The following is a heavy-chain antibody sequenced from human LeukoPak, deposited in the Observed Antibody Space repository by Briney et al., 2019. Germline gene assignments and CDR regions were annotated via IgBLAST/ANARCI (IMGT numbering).Heavy chain of an antibody. CDR2: ISGSGGST. J-gene: IGHJ4*02. CDR1: GFTFSSYA. D-gene: IGHD3-22*01. Sequence: GGSLRLSCAASGFTFSSYAMSWVRQAPGKGLEWVSGISGSGGSTYYADSVKGRFTISRDKSKNMLYLQMNSLRAEDTAVYYCAKVNYYDSSGYHAYWGQGTLVTVSS. CDR3: AKVNYYDSSGYHAY. V-gene: IGHV3-23*01.